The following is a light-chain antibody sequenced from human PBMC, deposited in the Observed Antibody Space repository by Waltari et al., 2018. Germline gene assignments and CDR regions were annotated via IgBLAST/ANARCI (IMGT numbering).Light chain of an antibody. CDR1: QRISSW. CDR3: QQYNSYSFT. CDR2: KAS. J-gene: IGKJ3*01. V-gene: IGKV1-5*03. Sequence: DIQITQSPSTLSASVGDRVTITCRASQRISSWLAWYQQKPGKAPKLLIYKASSLESGVPSRFSGSGSGTEFTLTISSLQPDDFATYYCQQYNSYSFTFGPGTKVDIK.